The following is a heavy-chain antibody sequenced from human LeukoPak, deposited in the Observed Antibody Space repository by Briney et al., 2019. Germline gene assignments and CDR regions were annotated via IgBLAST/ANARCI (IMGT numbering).Heavy chain of an antibody. CDR1: GGSMTNYY. V-gene: IGHV4-4*07. Sequence: SETLSLTCTVSGGSMTNYYWSWIRQPAGKGLEWIGRMYFSGRTHYNSSLKSRVTMSVDTSKNQFSLKVSSVTAADTAVYYCARVGSDGSYFDYWGQGTLVTVSS. CDR3: ARVGSDGSYFDY. J-gene: IGHJ4*02. CDR2: MYFSGRT. D-gene: IGHD1-26*01.